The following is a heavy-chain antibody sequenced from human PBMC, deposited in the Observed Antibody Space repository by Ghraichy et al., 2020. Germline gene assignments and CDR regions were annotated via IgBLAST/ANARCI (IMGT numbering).Heavy chain of an antibody. Sequence: AGSLRLSCAASGFTFSSYAMSWVRQAPGKGLEWVSAISGSGGSTYYADSVKGRFTISRDNSKNTLYLQMNSLRAEDTAVYYCAKDPPGRITIIVVVTSFDYWGQGTLVTVSS. D-gene: IGHD3-22*01. CDR2: ISGSGGST. CDR1: GFTFSSYA. CDR3: AKDPPGRITIIVVVTSFDY. V-gene: IGHV3-23*01. J-gene: IGHJ4*02.